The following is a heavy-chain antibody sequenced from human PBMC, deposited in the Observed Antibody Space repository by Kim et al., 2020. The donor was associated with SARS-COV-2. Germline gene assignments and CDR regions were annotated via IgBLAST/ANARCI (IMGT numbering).Heavy chain of an antibody. D-gene: IGHD3-22*01. CDR2: IYPGDSDT. V-gene: IGHV5-51*01. CDR1: GYSFTSYW. Sequence: GESLKISCKGSGYSFTSYWIGWVRQMPGKGLEWMGIIYPGDSDTRYSPSFQGQVTISADKSISTAYLQWSSLKASDTAMYYCARHFFNRVDSSPAGAFDIWGQGTMVTVSS. J-gene: IGHJ3*02. CDR3: ARHFFNRVDSSPAGAFDI.